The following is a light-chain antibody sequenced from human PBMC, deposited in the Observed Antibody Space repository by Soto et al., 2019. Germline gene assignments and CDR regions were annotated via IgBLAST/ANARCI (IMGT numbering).Light chain of an antibody. J-gene: IGKJ1*01. V-gene: IGKV1-5*03. CDR3: QQYSTYPWT. CDR1: QTSTL. Sequence: DIQMTQSPSTLSASVGARVTITCRASQTSTLLAWYQQRPGKAPNLLIYKASSLESGVPSRFSGSGSGTEFTLTISSLQPDDFATYFCQQYSTYPWTFGQGTKVEVK. CDR2: KAS.